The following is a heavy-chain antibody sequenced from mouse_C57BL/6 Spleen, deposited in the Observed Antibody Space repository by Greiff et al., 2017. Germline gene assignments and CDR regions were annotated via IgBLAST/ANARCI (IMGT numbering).Heavy chain of an antibody. CDR3: ARRAYERNDEGYFDV. CDR1: GYAFSSSW. CDR2: IYPGDGDT. V-gene: IGHV1-82*01. D-gene: IGHD2-14*01. J-gene: IGHJ1*03. Sequence: VQLQQSGPELVKPGASVKISCKASGYAFSSSWMNWVKQRPGKGLEWIGRIYPGDGDTNYNGKFKGKATLTADKSSSTAYMQLCSLTSADSAVYFFARRAYERNDEGYFDVWGTGTTVTVSS.